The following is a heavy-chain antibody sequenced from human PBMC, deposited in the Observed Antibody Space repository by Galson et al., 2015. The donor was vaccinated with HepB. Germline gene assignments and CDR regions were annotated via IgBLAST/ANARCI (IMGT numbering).Heavy chain of an antibody. D-gene: IGHD4-17*01. V-gene: IGHV3-11*06. Sequence: SLRLSCAASGFTFSDYYMSWIRQAPGKGLEWVSYISSSSTYTNYAESVKGRFSISRDNAKNSLYLQMNSLRAEDTAVYYCARAGDYVGWYFDLWGRGTLVTVSS. CDR3: ARAGDYVGWYFDL. J-gene: IGHJ2*01. CDR1: GFTFSDYY. CDR2: ISSSSTYT.